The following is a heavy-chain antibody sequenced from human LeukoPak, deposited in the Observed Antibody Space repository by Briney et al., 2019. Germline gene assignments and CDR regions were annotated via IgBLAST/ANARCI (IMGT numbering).Heavy chain of an antibody. CDR2: FDPEDGET. V-gene: IGHV1-24*01. J-gene: IGHJ6*03. CDR3: ATAEPERNRNYSNRMYYYYYMDV. Sequence: ASVKVSCKVSGYTLTELSMHWVRQAPGKGLEWMGGFDPEDGETIYAQKFQGRVTMTEDTSTDTAYMELSSLRSEDTAVYYCATAEPERNRNYSNRMYYYYYMDVWGKGTTVTVSS. CDR1: GYTLTELS. D-gene: IGHD4-11*01.